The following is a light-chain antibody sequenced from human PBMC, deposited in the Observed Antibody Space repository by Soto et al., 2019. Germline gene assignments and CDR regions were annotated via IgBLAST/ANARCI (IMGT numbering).Light chain of an antibody. Sequence: QSVVTQPPSASQTPGRRVTISCSGSRSNVGRNSVSWYQHVPGTAPKLLIYSHDQRPSGVPDRISASRSGTAASLAISGLRSEDEAFYYCAAWDDSLNAWVFGGGTKVTVL. J-gene: IGLJ3*02. V-gene: IGLV1-44*01. CDR2: SHD. CDR1: RSNVGRNS. CDR3: AAWDDSLNAWV.